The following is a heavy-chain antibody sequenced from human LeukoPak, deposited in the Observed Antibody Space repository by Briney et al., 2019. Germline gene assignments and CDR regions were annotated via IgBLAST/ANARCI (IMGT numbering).Heavy chain of an antibody. CDR3: AREPDTVTSGV. CDR2: ISYTGNT. V-gene: IGHV4-59*01. Sequence: SETLYLTCTVSGGSISDYYWSWIRQPPGKGLEWVGYISYTGNTNYKSSLKSRVTISVDTSKNQFSLKLTSVTAADTAVYYCAREPDTVTSGVWGKGILVTVSS. CDR1: GGSISDYY. D-gene: IGHD4-17*01. J-gene: IGHJ4*02.